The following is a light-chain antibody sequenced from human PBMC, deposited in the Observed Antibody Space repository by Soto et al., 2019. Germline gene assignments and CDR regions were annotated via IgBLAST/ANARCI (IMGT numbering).Light chain of an antibody. Sequence: QSALTQSASVSGSPGQSITISCTGTSSDVGSYRLVSWYQQHPGKVPKLVIFEDDKRPSGVSDRFSASKSGSTASLTISGLQAEDEAHYYCFCSVMFGGGTKLTVL. CDR3: FCSVM. CDR2: EDD. J-gene: IGLJ3*02. CDR1: SSDVGSYRL. V-gene: IGLV2-23*01.